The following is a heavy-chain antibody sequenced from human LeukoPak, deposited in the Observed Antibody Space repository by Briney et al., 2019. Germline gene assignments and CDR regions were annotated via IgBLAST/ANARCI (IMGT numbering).Heavy chain of an antibody. Sequence: GASVKVSCKASGGTFSSYAISWVRQAPGQGLEWMGGIIPIFGTANYAQKFQGRVTITTDESTSTAYMELSSLRSEDTAVYYCARGSPWYNWNEDFGETYYFDYWGQGTLVTVSS. J-gene: IGHJ4*02. V-gene: IGHV1-69*05. D-gene: IGHD1-1*01. CDR3: ARGSPWYNWNEDFGETYYFDY. CDR2: IIPIFGTA. CDR1: GGTFSSYA.